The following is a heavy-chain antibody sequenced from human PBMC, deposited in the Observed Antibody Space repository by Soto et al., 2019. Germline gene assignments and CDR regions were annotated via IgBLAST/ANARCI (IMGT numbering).Heavy chain of an antibody. J-gene: IGHJ6*02. CDR1: GYSFTSYW. CDR3: ARILYSSSWYGFLGMDV. CDR2: IYPGDSDT. V-gene: IGHV5-51*01. D-gene: IGHD6-13*01. Sequence: GESLKISCKGSGYSFTSYWIGWVRQMPGKGLEWMGIIYPGDSDTRYSPSFQGQVTISADKSISTAYLQWSSLKASDTAMYYCARILYSSSWYGFLGMDVWGQGTTVTVSS.